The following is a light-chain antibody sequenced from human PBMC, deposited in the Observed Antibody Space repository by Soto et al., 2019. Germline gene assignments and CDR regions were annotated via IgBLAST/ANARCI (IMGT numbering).Light chain of an antibody. CDR1: QDISNY. CDR3: QQYNNLPPT. J-gene: IGKJ5*01. V-gene: IGKV1-33*01. Sequence: DIQMTQSPSSLSASVGDRVTITCQASQDISNYLNWYQQKPGKAPNLLIYDVYNLETGVPSRFSGSRSGTDFTFTISSLQPEDVATYYCQQYNNLPPTLGQGIRLEIK. CDR2: DVY.